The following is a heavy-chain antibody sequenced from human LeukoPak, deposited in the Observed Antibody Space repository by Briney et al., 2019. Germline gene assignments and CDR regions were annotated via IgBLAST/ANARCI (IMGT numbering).Heavy chain of an antibody. J-gene: IGHJ4*02. V-gene: IGHV1-69*01. CDR3: ARGGLWSGYYSDY. CDR2: IIPIFGTE. CDR1: VGTFSSYA. D-gene: IGHD3-3*01. Sequence: SVKVSCKASVGTFSSYAISWVRQAPGQGLEWMGGIIPIFGTENYAQKFQGRVTITADESTSTAYMELSSLRSEDTAVYYCARGGLWSGYYSDYWGQGTLVTVSS.